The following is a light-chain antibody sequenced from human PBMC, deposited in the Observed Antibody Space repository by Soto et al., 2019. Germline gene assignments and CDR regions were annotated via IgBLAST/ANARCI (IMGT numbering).Light chain of an antibody. CDR2: AAS. Sequence: DIQMTQSPSSVSASVGDRVTITCRASQGISNWLAWYQQKPGNAPKLLIYAASSLQSGVPSRFSGTGSGTDFTLTISSLQPEDFATYYCQQANSFLPLTFGGGTKVEIK. J-gene: IGKJ4*01. CDR1: QGISNW. CDR3: QQANSFLPLT. V-gene: IGKV1-12*01.